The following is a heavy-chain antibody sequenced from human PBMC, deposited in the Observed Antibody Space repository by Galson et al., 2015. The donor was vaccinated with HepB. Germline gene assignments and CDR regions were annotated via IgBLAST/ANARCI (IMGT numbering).Heavy chain of an antibody. J-gene: IGHJ5*02. V-gene: IGHV1-69*02. CDR2: IIPILGIA. Sequence: SVKVSCKASGGTFSSYTISWVRQAPGQGLEWMGRIIPILGIANYAQKFQGRVTITADKSTSTAYMELSSLRSEDTAVYYCAHFAPNMYYYGSGSYPGWWFDPWGQGTLVTVSS. D-gene: IGHD3-10*01. CDR3: AHFAPNMYYYGSGSYPGWWFDP. CDR1: GGTFSSYT.